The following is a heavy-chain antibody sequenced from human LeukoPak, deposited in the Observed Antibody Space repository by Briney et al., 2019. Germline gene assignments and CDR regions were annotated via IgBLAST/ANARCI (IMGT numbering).Heavy chain of an antibody. CDR2: INSDGINT. J-gene: IGHJ5*02. Sequence: GGSLRLSCAPAGFTFSNYWMPWVRKAPGKELVWVSRINSDGINTSYADSVKGRFTISRDNAKNTLNLQMNSLRAEDTAVYYCARDLGQYYDTSDNWFDPWGQGTLVTVSS. V-gene: IGHV3-74*01. D-gene: IGHD3-22*01. CDR1: GFTFSNYW. CDR3: ARDLGQYYDTSDNWFDP.